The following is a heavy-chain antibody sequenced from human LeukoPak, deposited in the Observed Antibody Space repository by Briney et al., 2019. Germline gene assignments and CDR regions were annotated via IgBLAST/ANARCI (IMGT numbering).Heavy chain of an antibody. Sequence: GGSLRLSCTASGFTLGTYWMSWVRQAPGKGLEWVANIKQDGSEKYYVDSVKGRFTISRDSAKNSLYLQMNSLRAEDTAVYYCTRSPGGEWLDYWGQGTLVTVSS. CDR3: TRSPGGEWLDY. CDR2: IKQDGSEK. D-gene: IGHD3-16*01. J-gene: IGHJ4*02. V-gene: IGHV3-7*01. CDR1: GFTLGTYW.